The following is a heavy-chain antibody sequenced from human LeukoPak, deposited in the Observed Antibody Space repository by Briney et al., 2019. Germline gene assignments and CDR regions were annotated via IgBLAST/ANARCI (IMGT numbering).Heavy chain of an antibody. V-gene: IGHV3-23*01. Sequence: GGSLRLSCAASGFTFSSYAMSWVRQAPGKGLEWVSAISGSGGSTYYADSVKGRFTISRDNAKNSLYLQMNSLRAEDTAVYYCARTDIVASYFDYWGQGTLVTVSS. J-gene: IGHJ4*02. CDR1: GFTFSSYA. CDR3: ARTDIVASYFDY. D-gene: IGHD5-12*01. CDR2: ISGSGGST.